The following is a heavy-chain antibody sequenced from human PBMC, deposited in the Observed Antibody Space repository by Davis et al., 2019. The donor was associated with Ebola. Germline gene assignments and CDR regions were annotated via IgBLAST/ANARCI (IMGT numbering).Heavy chain of an antibody. D-gene: IGHD5/OR15-5a*01. J-gene: IGHJ6*03. CDR3: ARGRAVSPMDV. CDR1: GFTFSSYA. Sequence: GESLKISCAASGFTFSSYAMTWVRQAPGKGLEWVSGITASAGSTFSAESVKGRFTISRDNSKNTLYLHMNSLRAEDTAVYYCARGRAVSPMDVWGKGTMVTVSS. CDR2: ITASAGST. V-gene: IGHV3-23*01.